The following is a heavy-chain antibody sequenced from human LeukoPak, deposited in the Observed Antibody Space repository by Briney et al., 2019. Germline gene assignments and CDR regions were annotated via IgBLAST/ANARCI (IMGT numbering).Heavy chain of an antibody. CDR1: GGSFSGYY. CDR3: AGEGRSGGLNWLDP. V-gene: IGHV4-4*07. J-gene: IGHJ5*02. CDR2: IYTSGST. Sequence: SETLSLTCAVSGGSFSGYYWSWIRQPAGKGLGWIGRIYTSGSTNYNPSLKSRVTMSVDTSKNQFSLRLSSLNASDTAVYFCAGEGRSGGLNWLDPWGQGTLVTVSS.